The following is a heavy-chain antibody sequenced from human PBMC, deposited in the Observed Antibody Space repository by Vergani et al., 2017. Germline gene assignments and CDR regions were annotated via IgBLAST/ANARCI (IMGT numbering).Heavy chain of an antibody. V-gene: IGHV1-69*01. CDR1: GGTFSSYA. Sequence: QVKLVQSGAEVKKPGSSVKVSCKASGGTFSSYATSWVRQAPGQGLEWMGGIIPIFGTANYAQKFQGRVTITAEESTSTAYMELSSLRSEDTAVYYCASRDITIFGVVIIRGYYYYGMDVWGQGTTVTVSS. D-gene: IGHD3-3*01. CDR2: IIPIFGTA. CDR3: ASRDITIFGVVIIRGYYYYGMDV. J-gene: IGHJ6*02.